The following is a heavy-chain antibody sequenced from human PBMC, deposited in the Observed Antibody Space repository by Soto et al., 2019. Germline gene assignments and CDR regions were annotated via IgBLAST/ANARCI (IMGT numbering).Heavy chain of an antibody. CDR2: IYHSGST. CDR3: ARHYFDSSDFYSYVMDV. V-gene: IGHV4-30-2*01. D-gene: IGHD3-22*01. CDR1: GGSISIGGYS. Sequence: PSETLSLTCDVSGGSISIGGYSWSWMRQPPGKGLEWIGYIYHSGSTFYNPSLKSRVTISVDRSKNQFSLNLSSVTAADTAVYYCARHYFDSSDFYSYVMDVWGQGTTVTVSS. J-gene: IGHJ6*02.